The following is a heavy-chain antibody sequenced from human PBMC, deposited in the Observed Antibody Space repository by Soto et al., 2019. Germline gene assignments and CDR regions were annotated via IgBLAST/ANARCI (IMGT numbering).Heavy chain of an antibody. CDR2: INHSGST. V-gene: IGHV4-34*01. D-gene: IGHD5-18*01. Sequence: PWETVSLTCAVYGGAFSGYYWSWIRQPPGKGLEWIGEINHSGSTNYLPSIKSRVTISVAMSKTQFSLKLSSVTAADSAVYFCARAQRGGIELCSRGHNWFGPWGQGTLVTVSS. CDR1: GGAFSGYY. J-gene: IGHJ5*02. CDR3: ARAQRGGIELCSRGHNWFGP.